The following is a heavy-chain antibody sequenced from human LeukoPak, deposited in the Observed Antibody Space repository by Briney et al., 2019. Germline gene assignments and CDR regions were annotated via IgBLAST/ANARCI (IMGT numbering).Heavy chain of an antibody. J-gene: IGHJ4*02. Sequence: GGSLRLSCAASGFTFDDHAMHWVRQAPGKGLEWVSGISWNSGSIGYADSVKGRFTISRDNAKNSLYLQMNSLRAEDTALYYCAKGDIVATTAFDYWGQGTLVTVSS. CDR3: AKGDIVATTAFDY. D-gene: IGHD5-12*01. CDR2: ISWNSGSI. CDR1: GFTFDDHA. V-gene: IGHV3-9*01.